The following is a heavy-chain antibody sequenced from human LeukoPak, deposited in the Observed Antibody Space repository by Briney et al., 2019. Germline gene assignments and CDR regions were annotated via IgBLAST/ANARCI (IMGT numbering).Heavy chain of an antibody. CDR2: IYYTGST. D-gene: IGHD3-22*01. CDR3: ASSYFYDGNRYFDY. V-gene: IGHV4-59*08. CDR1: GGFITSYY. Sequence: PSETLSLTCNVSGGFITSYYWNWIRQSPGKALEWIGYIYYTGSTNSNPSLKSRLTISVDTSKNQFSLQLGSVTAADTAIYYCASSYFYDGNRYFDYWGQGALVTVSS. J-gene: IGHJ4*02.